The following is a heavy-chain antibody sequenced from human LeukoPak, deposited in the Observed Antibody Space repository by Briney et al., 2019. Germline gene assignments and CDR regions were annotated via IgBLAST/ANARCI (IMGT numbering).Heavy chain of an antibody. D-gene: IGHD4-17*01. CDR3: AKVKYDYGDPVGWFDP. J-gene: IGHJ5*02. Sequence: GGSLRLSRAASGFTFSSYAMAWVRQAPGKGLEWVSHILGSGGSTYYADSVKGRFTISRDNSKNTLYLKMNSLRPEDTAVYYCAKVKYDYGDPVGWFDPWGQGSLVTVSS. V-gene: IGHV3-23*01. CDR2: ILGSGGST. CDR1: GFTFSSYA.